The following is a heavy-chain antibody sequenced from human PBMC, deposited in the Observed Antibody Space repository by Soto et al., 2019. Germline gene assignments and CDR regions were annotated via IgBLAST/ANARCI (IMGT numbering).Heavy chain of an antibody. CDR3: ARGLEVWNQHYYYYGMDV. Sequence: KASETLSLTCTVSGGSISSYYWSWIRQPPGKGLEWIGYIYYSGSTNYNPSLKSRVTISVDTSKNQFSLKLSSVTAADTAVYYCARGLEVWNQHYYYYGMDVWGQGTTVTVSS. J-gene: IGHJ6*02. V-gene: IGHV4-59*01. D-gene: IGHD1-1*01. CDR1: GGSISSYY. CDR2: IYYSGST.